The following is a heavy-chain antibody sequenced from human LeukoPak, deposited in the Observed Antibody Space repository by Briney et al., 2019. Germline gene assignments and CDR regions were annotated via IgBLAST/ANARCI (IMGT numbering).Heavy chain of an antibody. Sequence: ETLSLTCSVSGYSISSVHFWGWVRQPPGKGLECVAAIYSGGDTYYADSVKGRFTVSRDKSKNTVYLQMNSLRAEDTAVYYCARDWDNGRAERPAWGQGTLVTVSS. CDR3: ARDWDNGRAERPA. J-gene: IGHJ5*02. D-gene: IGHD2-8*01. CDR2: IYSGGDT. V-gene: IGHV3-53*01. CDR1: GYSISSVHF.